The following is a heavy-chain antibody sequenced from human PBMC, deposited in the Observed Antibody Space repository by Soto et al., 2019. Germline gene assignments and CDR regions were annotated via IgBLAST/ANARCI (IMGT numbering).Heavy chain of an antibody. CDR1: GFTFSNAW. Sequence: XGSLRLSCAASGFTFSNAWMNWVRQAPGKGLEWVGRIKSKTDGGTTDYAAPVKGRFTISRDDSKNTLYLQMNSLKTEDTAVYYCTRSSDSSRTYYYYGMDVWGQGTTVTVSS. V-gene: IGHV3-15*07. CDR3: TRSSDSSRTYYYYGMDV. CDR2: IKSKTDGGTT. J-gene: IGHJ6*02. D-gene: IGHD6-13*01.